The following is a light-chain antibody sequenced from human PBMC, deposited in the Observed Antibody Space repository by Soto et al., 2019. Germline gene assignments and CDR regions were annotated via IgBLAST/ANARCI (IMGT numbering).Light chain of an antibody. J-gene: IGKJ1*01. Sequence: DVVMTQSPLSLPVTLGQPASISCSSSQSLQHSDGSANLSWSHQRPGQSPRRLIYKVSNRDSGVPDRFSGSGSGTDFTLKISRVEAEDVGIYYCMQGKYWPPWTFGQGTKVELK. CDR1: QSLQHSDGSAN. V-gene: IGKV2-30*02. CDR2: KVS. CDR3: MQGKYWPPWT.